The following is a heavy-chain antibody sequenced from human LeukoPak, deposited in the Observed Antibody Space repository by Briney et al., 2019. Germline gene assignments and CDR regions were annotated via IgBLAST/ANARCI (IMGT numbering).Heavy chain of an antibody. V-gene: IGHV3-21*01. Sequence: PGGSLRLSCAASGFIFSNSAMNWVRQAPGKGLEWVSSINNDGSYIKGRLTISRDNAKNSLYLRLNSLRVEDTAVYYCARDPTHYLRYGYFDYWGQGTLVTVSS. CDR2: INNDGSYI. CDR3: ARDPTHYLRYGYFDY. D-gene: IGHD3-9*01. CDR1: GFIFSNSA. J-gene: IGHJ4*02.